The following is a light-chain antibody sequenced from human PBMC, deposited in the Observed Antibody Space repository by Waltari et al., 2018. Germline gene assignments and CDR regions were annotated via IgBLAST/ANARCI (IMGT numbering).Light chain of an antibody. Sequence: DIDMTKSPDSLAVSLGERAPINCQSSKSGLYSAENNNSLGWLEQKPGQPPKLLIYWASMRGSGVHDQFTGSGSGTDFSLTINNLQAEDGAVYYCQQYYSVPRTFGQGTKVEIK. CDR2: WAS. CDR3: QQYYSVPRT. J-gene: IGKJ1*01. CDR1: KSGLYSAENNNS. V-gene: IGKV4-1*01.